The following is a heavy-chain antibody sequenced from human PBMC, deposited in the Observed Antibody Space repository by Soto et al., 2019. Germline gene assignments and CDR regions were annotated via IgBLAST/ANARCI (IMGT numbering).Heavy chain of an antibody. CDR2: VNPNGGGT. V-gene: IGHV1-46*01. J-gene: IGHJ4*02. Sequence: QVQLVQSGAEVKKPGASVRVSCKASGYNFTSYYMHWVRQAPGQGLEWMGIVNPNGGGTSYAQKFQGRVTMTGETSTSTVYMGLAGLGSGDTGGYYCARGGEWLQLDYWGQGTLVTVSS. CDR3: ARGGEWLQLDY. CDR1: GYNFTSYY. D-gene: IGHD5-12*01.